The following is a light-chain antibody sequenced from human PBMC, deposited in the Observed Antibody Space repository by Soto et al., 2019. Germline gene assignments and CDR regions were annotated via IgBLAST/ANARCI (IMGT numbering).Light chain of an antibody. CDR1: QSVSSY. CDR2: DAS. Sequence: ESVLTQSPATLSLSPGERATLSCRASQSVSSYLAWYQQKPGQAPRLLIYDASNRATGIPARFSGSGSGTDFTLTISSLEPEDFAVYYCQQRSNWPPLFTFGPGTKVDIK. J-gene: IGKJ3*01. CDR3: QQRSNWPPLFT. V-gene: IGKV3-11*01.